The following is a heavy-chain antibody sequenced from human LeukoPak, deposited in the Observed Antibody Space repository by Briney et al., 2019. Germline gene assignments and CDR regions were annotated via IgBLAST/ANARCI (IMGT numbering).Heavy chain of an antibody. V-gene: IGHV3-21*01. J-gene: IGHJ4*02. CDR1: GFTFSSYS. Sequence: GGSLRLXCAASGFTFSSYSMNWVRQAPGRGLEWVSSISSSSSYIYYADSVKGRFTISRDNAKNSLYLQMNSLRAEDTAVYYCARVGAAAGGTYSDYWGQGTLVTVSS. D-gene: IGHD6-13*01. CDR2: ISSSSSYI. CDR3: ARVGAAAGGTYSDY.